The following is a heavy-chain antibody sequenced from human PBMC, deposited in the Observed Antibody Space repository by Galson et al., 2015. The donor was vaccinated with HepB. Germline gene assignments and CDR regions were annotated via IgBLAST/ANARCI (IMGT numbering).Heavy chain of an antibody. CDR3: ARESNYVPNIFDP. V-gene: IGHV1-18*04. Sequence: SVKVSCKASGYTFTTYGITWVQQAPGQGLEWMGWISGYNGNTNHAQKFQDRVTMTTDTSTNTAYMELWSLRSDDTAVYYCARESNYVPNIFDPWGQGARVTVSS. J-gene: IGHJ5*02. CDR1: GYTFTTYG. D-gene: IGHD4-11*01. CDR2: ISGYNGNT.